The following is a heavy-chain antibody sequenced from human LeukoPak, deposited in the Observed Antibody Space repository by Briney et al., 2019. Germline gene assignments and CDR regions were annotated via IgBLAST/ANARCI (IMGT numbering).Heavy chain of an antibody. CDR2: IYYSGST. CDR3: ARGPPGGSRYYYYYMDV. CDR1: GGSISSGDYY. D-gene: IGHD3-10*01. J-gene: IGHJ6*03. Sequence: SQTLSLTCTVSGGSISSGDYYWSWIRQPPGKGLEWIGYIYYSGSTNYNPSLKSRVTISVDTSKNQFSLKLSSVTAADTAVYYCARGPPGGSRYYYYYMDVWGKGTTVTVSS. V-gene: IGHV4-61*08.